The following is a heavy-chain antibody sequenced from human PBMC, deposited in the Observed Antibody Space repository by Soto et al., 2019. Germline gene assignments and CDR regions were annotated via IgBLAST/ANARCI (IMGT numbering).Heavy chain of an antibody. CDR1: GGTFSSYT. J-gene: IGHJ3*02. V-gene: IGHV1-69*02. CDR3: ERSLCGSGKCDAFDI. D-gene: IGHD3-10*01. Sequence: SVKVSCKASGGTFSSYTISWVRQAPGQGLEWMGRIIPILGIANYAQKFQGRVTITADKSTSTAYMELSSLRSEDTAVYYCERSLCGSGKCDAFDIWGQGTMVTVSS. CDR2: IIPILGIA.